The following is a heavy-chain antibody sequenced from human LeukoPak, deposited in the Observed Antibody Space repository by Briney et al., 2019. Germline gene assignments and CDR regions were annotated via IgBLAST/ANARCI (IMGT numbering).Heavy chain of an antibody. CDR3: AKDRIAAADYYYYYMDI. Sequence: RGSLRLSCAASGFTFSSYAMSWVRQAPGKGLEWVSAISGSGGSTYYADSVKGRFTISRDNSKNTLYLQMNSLRAEDTAVYYCAKDRIAAADYYYYYMDIWGKGTTVTVSS. D-gene: IGHD6-13*01. CDR2: ISGSGGST. J-gene: IGHJ6*03. V-gene: IGHV3-23*01. CDR1: GFTFSSYA.